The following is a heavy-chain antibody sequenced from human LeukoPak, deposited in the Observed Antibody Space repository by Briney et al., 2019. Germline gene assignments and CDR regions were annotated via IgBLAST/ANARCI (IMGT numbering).Heavy chain of an antibody. CDR2: ISSSSSYI. V-gene: IGHV3-21*01. Sequence: GGSLRLSCAASGFTFSSYSMNWVRQAPGKGLEWVSSISSSSSYIYYADSVKGRFTISRDNAKNSLYLQMNGLRAEDTAVYYCASFPYSSSWYLLNYWGQGTLVTVSS. CDR3: ASFPYSSSWYLLNY. CDR1: GFTFSSYS. J-gene: IGHJ4*02. D-gene: IGHD6-13*01.